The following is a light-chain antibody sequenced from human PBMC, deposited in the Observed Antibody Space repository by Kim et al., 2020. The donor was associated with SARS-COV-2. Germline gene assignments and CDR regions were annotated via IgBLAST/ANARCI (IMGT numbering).Light chain of an antibody. Sequence: QSALTQPPSASGSPGQSVAISCTGTSSDVGGYNYVSWFQQHPGKAPKLIIFEVNKRPSGVPDRFSGSKSGNTASLTVSELQAEDEADYYCSSYGGSSNLIFGGGTKVTVL. V-gene: IGLV2-8*01. CDR3: SSYGGSSNLI. CDR1: SSDVGGYNY. CDR2: EVN. J-gene: IGLJ2*01.